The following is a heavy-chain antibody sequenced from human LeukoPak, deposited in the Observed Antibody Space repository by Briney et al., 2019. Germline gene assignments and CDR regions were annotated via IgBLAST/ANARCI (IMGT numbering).Heavy chain of an antibody. CDR2: MSPDGNKK. V-gene: IGHV3-30-3*01. CDR3: ARGYYDSSGYWGKYFDY. Sequence: GGSLRLSCAASGFTFSDYNMHWVRQAPGKGLDWVALMSPDGNKKYYADPVKGRFTISRDNSKYTLYLQMNSLRAEDTAVYYCARGYYDSSGYWGKYFDYWGQGTLVTVSS. D-gene: IGHD3-22*01. CDR1: GFTFSDYN. J-gene: IGHJ4*02.